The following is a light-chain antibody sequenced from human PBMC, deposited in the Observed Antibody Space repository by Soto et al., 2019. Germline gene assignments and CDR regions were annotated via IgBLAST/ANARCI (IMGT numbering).Light chain of an antibody. V-gene: IGKV1-27*01. CDR2: AAS. CDR1: QGISTY. Sequence: DIQMTQSPSSLSASVGDRVTITCRASQGISTYLVWYEQKPVTVPKLLIFAASNLQSGFPSRFSGSVSWTNFTLTISSLESEDVATYYCQNDNGAPWTFGQGTKVEIK. J-gene: IGKJ1*01. CDR3: QNDNGAPWT.